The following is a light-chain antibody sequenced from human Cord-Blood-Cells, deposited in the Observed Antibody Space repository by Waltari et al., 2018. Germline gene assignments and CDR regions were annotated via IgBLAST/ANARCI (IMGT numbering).Light chain of an antibody. CDR2: QDS. CDR3: QAWDSSTGV. CDR1: KLGDKY. Sequence: SYELTQPPSVSVSPGPTASITCSGDKLGDKYACWYQQKPGQSPVLVIYQDSKRPSGIPERFSGSNSGNTATLTISGTQAMDEADYYCQAWDSSTGVFGGGTKLTGL. J-gene: IGLJ3*02. V-gene: IGLV3-1*01.